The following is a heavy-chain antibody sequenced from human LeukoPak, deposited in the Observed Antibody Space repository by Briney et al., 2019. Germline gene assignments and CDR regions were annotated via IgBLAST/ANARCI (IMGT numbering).Heavy chain of an antibody. CDR3: ARAGGYLGKDAFDI. J-gene: IGHJ3*02. CDR1: GYSISSGYY. Sequence: PSETLSLTCTVSGYSISSGYYWGWIRQPPGKGLEWIGSIYHSGSTYYNPSLKSRVTISVDTSKNQFSLKLSSVTAADTAVYYCARAGGYLGKDAFDIWGQGTMVTVSS. D-gene: IGHD6-13*01. CDR2: IYHSGST. V-gene: IGHV4-38-2*02.